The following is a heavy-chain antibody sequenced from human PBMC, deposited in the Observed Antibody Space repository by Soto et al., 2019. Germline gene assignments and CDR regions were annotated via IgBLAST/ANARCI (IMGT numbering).Heavy chain of an antibody. Sequence: KQSQTLSLTCAISGDSVSSNSAAWNWIRQSPSRGLEWLGRTYYRSKWYNDYAVSVKSRITINPDTSKNQFSLQLNSVTPEDTAVYYCARDGYYYDSSGYYGFDYWGQGTLVTVSS. V-gene: IGHV6-1*01. CDR3: ARDGYYYDSSGYYGFDY. CDR2: TYYRSKWYN. D-gene: IGHD3-22*01. CDR1: GDSVSSNSAA. J-gene: IGHJ4*02.